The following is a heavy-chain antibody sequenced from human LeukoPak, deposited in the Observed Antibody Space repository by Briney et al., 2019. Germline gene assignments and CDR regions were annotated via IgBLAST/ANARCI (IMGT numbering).Heavy chain of an antibody. CDR2: ISGSGGST. CDR1: GFTFSSYA. Sequence: GGSLRLSCAASGFTFSSYAMSWVRQAPGKGLEWVSAISGSGGSTYYADSVKGRFTISRDNSKNTLYLQMNSLRAEDTAVYYCARVIRFLKLFDAFDIWGQGTMVTVSS. J-gene: IGHJ3*02. CDR3: ARVIRFLKLFDAFDI. D-gene: IGHD3-3*01. V-gene: IGHV3-23*01.